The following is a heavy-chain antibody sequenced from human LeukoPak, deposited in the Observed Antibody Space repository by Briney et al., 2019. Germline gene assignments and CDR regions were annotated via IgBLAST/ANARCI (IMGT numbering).Heavy chain of an antibody. CDR3: ASNYDYVGGDYFDY. CDR1: GGTFSSYA. D-gene: IGHD3-16*01. V-gene: IGHV1-69*04. J-gene: IGHJ4*02. Sequence: GASVKVSCKASGGTFSSYAISWVRQAPGQGLEWMGRIIPILGIANYAQKFQGRVTMTRDTSISTAYMELSRLRSDDTAVYYCASNYDYVGGDYFDYWGQGTLVTVSS. CDR2: IIPILGIA.